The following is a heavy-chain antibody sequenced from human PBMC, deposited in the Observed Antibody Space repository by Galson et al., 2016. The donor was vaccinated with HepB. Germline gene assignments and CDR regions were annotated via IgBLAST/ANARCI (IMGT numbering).Heavy chain of an antibody. CDR2: LSYGGRDE. J-gene: IGHJ6*02. CDR3: ARDDLESNYFYYHGMDV. V-gene: IGHV3-30*04. Sequence: SLRLSCAASGFTFSSYTMHWVRQAPGKGLEWVAALSYGGRDEYYADSEKGRSTISRDNSKNTLYLQMDSLRAEETAVYYCARDDLESNYFYYHGMDVWGQGTTVTVSS. CDR1: GFTFSSYT. D-gene: IGHD1-1*01.